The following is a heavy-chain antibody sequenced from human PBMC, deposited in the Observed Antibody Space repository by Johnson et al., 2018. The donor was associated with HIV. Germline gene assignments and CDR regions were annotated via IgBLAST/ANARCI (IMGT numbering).Heavy chain of an antibody. Sequence: VESGGGLVQPGRSLRLSCAASGFTFDDYAMHWVRQAPGKGLEWVSGISGNSGSIGYEASVKGRFTISRDNAKNSLYLQMNSLRAEDTALYYCAQKAVAGTFTDAFDIWGQGIMVTVSS. V-gene: IGHV3-9*01. D-gene: IGHD6-19*01. J-gene: IGHJ3*02. CDR2: ISGNSGSI. CDR3: AQKAVAGTFTDAFDI. CDR1: GFTFDDYA.